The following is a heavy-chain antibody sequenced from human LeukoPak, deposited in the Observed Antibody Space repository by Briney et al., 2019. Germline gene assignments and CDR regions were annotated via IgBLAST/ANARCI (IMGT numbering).Heavy chain of an antibody. CDR2: MYYDGST. J-gene: IGHJ6*03. D-gene: IGHD3-3*01. V-gene: IGHV4-31*03. CDR1: GGPISSGAYC. CDR3: ARGPYYDFWSGYPYMNV. Sequence: SETLSLTCTVSGGPISSGAYCWSWIRQRPGKGLEWIGYMYYDGSTYSNPSLKSRLTISVDTSKNQFSLKLSSVTAADTAVYYCARGPYYDFWSGYPYMNVWGKGTTVTVSS.